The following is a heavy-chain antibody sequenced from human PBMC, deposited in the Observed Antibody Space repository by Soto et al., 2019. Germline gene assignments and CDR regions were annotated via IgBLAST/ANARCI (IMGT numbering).Heavy chain of an antibody. CDR1: GFTFSSYW. CDR2: IKQDGSEK. CDR3: ARGIAGTTPYYYYGMDV. D-gene: IGHD1-1*01. Sequence: GSLRLSCAASGFTFSSYWMSWVRQAPGKGLEWVANIKQDGSEKYYVDSVKGRFTISRDNARNSLYLQMNSLRAEDTAVYYCARGIAGTTPYYYYGMDVWGHGTTVTVSS. V-gene: IGHV3-7*01. J-gene: IGHJ6*02.